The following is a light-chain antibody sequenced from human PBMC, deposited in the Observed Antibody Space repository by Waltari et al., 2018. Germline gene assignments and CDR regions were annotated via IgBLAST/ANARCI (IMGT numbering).Light chain of an antibody. CDR3: QQYNDLLWT. V-gene: IGKV3D-15*01. J-gene: IGKJ1*01. CDR2: SAY. Sequence: EIVMTQSPATLSLSPGERATLSCRASQSVGSYLAWYQQKPGQAPKLLVHSAYFRATGIPDRFSGSGSRTDFTLTISSLEPEDVGVYHCQQYNDLLWTFGQGTKVEIK. CDR1: QSVGSY.